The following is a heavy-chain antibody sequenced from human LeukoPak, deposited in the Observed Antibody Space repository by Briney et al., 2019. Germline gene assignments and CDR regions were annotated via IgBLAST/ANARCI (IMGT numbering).Heavy chain of an antibody. V-gene: IGHV1-69*06. Sequence: GSSVKVSCRASGGTFSSYAVSWVRQAPGQGLEWMGGIIPIFGTANYAQNFQGRVTVIADKSTSTAYMEVSSLRSEDTAVYFCATGYSFGYGDYYYYMDVWGKGTTVTVSS. D-gene: IGHD5-18*01. CDR1: GGTFSSYA. J-gene: IGHJ6*03. CDR3: ATGYSFGYGDYYYYMDV. CDR2: IIPIFGTA.